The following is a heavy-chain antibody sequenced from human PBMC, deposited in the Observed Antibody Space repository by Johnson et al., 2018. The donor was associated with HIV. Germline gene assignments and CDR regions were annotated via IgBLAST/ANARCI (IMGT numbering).Heavy chain of an antibody. D-gene: IGHD3-3*01. J-gene: IGHJ3*02. Sequence: QMLLVESGGGVVQPGRSLRLSCAASGFTFSSYTMHWVRQAPGKGLEWVAVISYHGSNKYYADSVKGRFTISRDNSKNTLYLQMNSLRAEDTAVYYCARDGAENFGGHHREDSFDIWGQGTMVTVSS. V-gene: IGHV3-30*04. CDR1: GFTFSSYT. CDR2: ISYHGSNK. CDR3: ARDGAENFGGHHREDSFDI.